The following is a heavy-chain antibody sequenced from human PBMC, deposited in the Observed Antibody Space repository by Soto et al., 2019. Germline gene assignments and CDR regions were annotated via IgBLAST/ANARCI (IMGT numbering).Heavy chain of an antibody. V-gene: IGHV1-69*01. CDR1: GDTFKNCV. CDR3: AAELGFGKLSVV. Sequence: QVQVVQSGVEVRRPGSSVKVSCKASGDTFKNCVISWVRQAPGQGLEWMGGIIPLFGTTDFAQRFEGRLTIMSDESTTTAYMELSRLRSEDTATYYWAAELGFGKLSVVWGQGTTVIVSS. D-gene: IGHD3-10*01. J-gene: IGHJ6*02. CDR2: IIPLFGTT.